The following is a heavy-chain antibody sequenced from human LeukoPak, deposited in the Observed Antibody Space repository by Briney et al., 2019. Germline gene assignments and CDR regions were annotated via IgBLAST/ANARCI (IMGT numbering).Heavy chain of an antibody. Sequence: SETLSLTCTVSGGSISFYYWSWIRQPPGKGLEWIGYIHASGITDYNSSLKSRVTISVDTSKNQFSLKLTSVTAADTAVYYCARSSGWLGRWYFDLWGRGTLVTVSS. J-gene: IGHJ2*01. CDR1: GGSISFYY. CDR2: IHASGIT. V-gene: IGHV4-4*09. CDR3: ARSSGWLGRWYFDL. D-gene: IGHD6-19*01.